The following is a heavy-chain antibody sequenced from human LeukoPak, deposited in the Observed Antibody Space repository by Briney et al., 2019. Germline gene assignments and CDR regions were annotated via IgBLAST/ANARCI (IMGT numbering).Heavy chain of an antibody. CDR2: IKQNGSDK. V-gene: IGHV3-7*01. J-gene: IGHJ3*02. CDR3: ARDGRYCTNYKCRGDAFDI. CDR1: AFTSIIHW. Sequence: GPSLTLSCSPSAFTSIIHWTSAVRHAPGERGGCVAKIKQNGSDKYYVDSVKGQFPIPRDNAKNSLYLQMNIRRGETTLVYYCARDGRYCTNYKCRGDAFDIWGQGTMVTVSS. D-gene: IGHD2-8*01.